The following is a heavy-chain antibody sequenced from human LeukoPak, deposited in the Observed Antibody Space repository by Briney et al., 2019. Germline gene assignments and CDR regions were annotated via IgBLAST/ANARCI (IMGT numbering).Heavy chain of an antibody. D-gene: IGHD3-10*01. CDR1: GFTFSSYA. CDR3: ARDPSMVRGVMLFDY. V-gene: IGHV3-30-3*01. Sequence: GGSLRLSCAASGFTFSSYAMHWVRQAPGKGLEWVAVISYDGSNKYYADSVKGRFTISRDNSKNTLYLQMNSLRAEDTAVFYCARDPSMVRGVMLFDYWGQGTLVTVSS. CDR2: ISYDGSNK. J-gene: IGHJ4*02.